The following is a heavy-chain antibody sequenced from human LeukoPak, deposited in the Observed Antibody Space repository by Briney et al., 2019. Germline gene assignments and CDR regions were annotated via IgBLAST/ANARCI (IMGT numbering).Heavy chain of an antibody. CDR1: GFTFSSYG. CDR3: AKEGFRSIAVAGTSLQFDY. D-gene: IGHD6-19*01. J-gene: IGHJ4*02. Sequence: GGSLRLSCAASGFTFSSYGMHWVRQAPGKGLEWVAVISYDGSNKYYADSVKGRFTISRDNSKNTLYLQMNSLRAEDTAVYYCAKEGFRSIAVAGTSLQFDYWGQGTLVTVSS. V-gene: IGHV3-30*18. CDR2: ISYDGSNK.